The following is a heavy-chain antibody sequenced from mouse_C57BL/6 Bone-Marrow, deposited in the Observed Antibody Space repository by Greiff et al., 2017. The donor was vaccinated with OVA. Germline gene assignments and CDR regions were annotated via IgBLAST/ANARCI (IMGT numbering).Heavy chain of an antibody. CDR3: ASRGTFYAMDY. CDR1: GYTFTNYW. Sequence: QVQLQQSGAELVRPGTSVKMSCKASGYTFTNYWIGWAKQRPGHGLEWIGDIYPGGGYTNYNEKFKGKATLTADKSSSTAYMQFSSLTSEDSAIYYCASRGTFYAMDYWGQGTSVTVSS. J-gene: IGHJ4*01. D-gene: IGHD5-1*01. CDR2: IYPGGGYT. V-gene: IGHV1-63*01.